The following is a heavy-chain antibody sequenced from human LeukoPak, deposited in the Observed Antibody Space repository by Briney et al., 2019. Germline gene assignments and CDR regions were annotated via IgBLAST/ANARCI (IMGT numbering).Heavy chain of an antibody. CDR2: ICYSGST. V-gene: IGHV4-39*01. D-gene: IGHD2-2*02. J-gene: IGHJ6*02. Sequence: SETLSLTCTVSGGSISSSSYYWGWIRQPPGKGLEWIGSICYSGSTYYNPSLKSRVTISVDTSKNQFSLKLSSVTAADTSVYYCACETIVVVPAAILRFGMDVWGQGTTVTVSS. CDR3: ACETIVVVPAAILRFGMDV. CDR1: GGSISSSSYY.